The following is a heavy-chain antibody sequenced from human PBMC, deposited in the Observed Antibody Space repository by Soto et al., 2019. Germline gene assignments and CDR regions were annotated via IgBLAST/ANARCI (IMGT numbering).Heavy chain of an antibody. V-gene: IGHV3-23*01. D-gene: IGHD3-10*01. Sequence: GGSLSLSCAASGFTFGTTDMSWVRQAPGEGLECVSTIDGSGGITYYADSVKGRFTISRDNSRNTVYLQMNSLRGDDTALYYCVKNSGWFNTWGQGALVTVSS. CDR3: VKNSGWFNT. CDR1: GFTFGTTD. CDR2: IDGSGGIT. J-gene: IGHJ5*02.